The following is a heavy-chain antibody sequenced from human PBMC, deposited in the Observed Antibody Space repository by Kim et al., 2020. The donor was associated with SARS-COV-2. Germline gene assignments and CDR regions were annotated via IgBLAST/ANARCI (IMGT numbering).Heavy chain of an antibody. Sequence: KGRLTIARDDSKNSLYLQMNSLKTEDTAVYYCAREADTYYYDSSGLGFDYWGQRTLVTVSS. CDR3: AREADTYYYDSSGLGFDY. V-gene: IGHV3-72*01. D-gene: IGHD3-22*01. J-gene: IGHJ4*02.